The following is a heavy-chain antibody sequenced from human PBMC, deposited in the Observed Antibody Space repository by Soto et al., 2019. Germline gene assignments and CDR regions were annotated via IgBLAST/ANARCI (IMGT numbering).Heavy chain of an antibody. V-gene: IGHV3-23*01. J-gene: IGHJ6*03. CDR2: ISGSGGST. CDR1: GFTFSSYA. D-gene: IGHD6-13*01. Sequence: GGSLRLSCAASGFTFSSYAMSWVRQAPGKGLEWVSAISGSGGSTYYADSAKGRFTISRDNSKNTLYLQMNSLRAEDTAVYYCAKVGYSSSSSFVYSYMAVWAKGTTVTVS. CDR3: AKVGYSSSSSFVYSYMAV.